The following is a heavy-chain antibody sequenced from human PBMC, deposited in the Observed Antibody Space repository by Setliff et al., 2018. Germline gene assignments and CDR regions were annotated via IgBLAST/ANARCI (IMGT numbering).Heavy chain of an antibody. CDR3: ARDSGESRLYNFWSGYSPY. CDR2: IRFDGSNK. V-gene: IGHV3-30*02. D-gene: IGHD3-3*01. Sequence: GGSMRLSCAASRFTFSSFGMHWVRQAPGKGLEWVAFIRFDGSNKYYADYVKGRFTISRDNSKNTLYLQMNSLRAEDTAVYYCARDSGESRLYNFWSGYSPYWGQGTLVTVSS. CDR1: RFTFSSFG. J-gene: IGHJ4*02.